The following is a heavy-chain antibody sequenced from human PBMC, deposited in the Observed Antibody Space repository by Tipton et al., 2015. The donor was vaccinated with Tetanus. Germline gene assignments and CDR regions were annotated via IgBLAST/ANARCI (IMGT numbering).Heavy chain of an antibody. CDR2: INHSGST. D-gene: IGHD2-15*01. J-gene: IGHJ4*02. CDR3: ARVGYCSGGSCLGYFDY. V-gene: IGHV4-34*01. CDR1: GGSFSGYY. Sequence: LRLSCAVYGGSFSGYYWSWIRQPPGKGLEWIGEINHSGSTNYNPSLKSRVTISVDTSKNQFSLKLSSVTAADTAVYYCARVGYCSGGSCLGYFDYWGQGTLVTVSS.